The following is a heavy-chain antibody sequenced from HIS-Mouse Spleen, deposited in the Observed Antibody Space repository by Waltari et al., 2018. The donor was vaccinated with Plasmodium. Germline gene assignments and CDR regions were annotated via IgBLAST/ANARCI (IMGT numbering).Heavy chain of an antibody. CDR3: ARVLGYKAAAGTFVEYFQH. Sequence: QVQLVQSGAEVKKPGASVKVSCKASGYTFTGHDLHWVRQAPCPGLEWMGWINPNSGGTNYAQKFQGRVTMTRDTSISTAYMELSRLRSDDTAVYYCARVLGYKAAAGTFVEYFQHWGQGTLVTVSS. D-gene: IGHD6-13*01. V-gene: IGHV1-2*02. CDR2: INPNSGGT. J-gene: IGHJ1*01. CDR1: GYTFTGHD.